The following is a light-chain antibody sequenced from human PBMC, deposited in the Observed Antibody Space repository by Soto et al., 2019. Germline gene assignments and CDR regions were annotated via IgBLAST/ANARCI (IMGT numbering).Light chain of an antibody. Sequence: QSVMPQPASVWGSPGRSITISCTGTSSDVGGYEYVSWYQQHPGKAPKLMIYEVTNRPSGVSNRFSRSKSGNTASLTISGLQAEDEADYYCRSYTSSSTYVFGTGTKVTVL. J-gene: IGLJ1*01. CDR3: RSYTSSSTYV. CDR1: SSDVGGYEY. V-gene: IGLV2-14*01. CDR2: EVT.